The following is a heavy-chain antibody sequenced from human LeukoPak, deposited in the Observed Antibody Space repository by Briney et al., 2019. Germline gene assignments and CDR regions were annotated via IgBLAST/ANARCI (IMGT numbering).Heavy chain of an antibody. CDR1: GGSISSGDYY. CDR3: ARAPLSYDILTGYPSPYNYYGMDV. Sequence: SETLSLTCTVSGGSISSGDYYWSWIRQPPGKGLEWIGYIYYSGNTYYNPSLKSRVTVPVDTSKNQFSLKLSSVTAADTAVYYCARAPLSYDILTGYPSPYNYYGMDVWGQGTTVTVSS. CDR2: IYYSGNT. D-gene: IGHD3-9*01. J-gene: IGHJ6*02. V-gene: IGHV4-30-4*02.